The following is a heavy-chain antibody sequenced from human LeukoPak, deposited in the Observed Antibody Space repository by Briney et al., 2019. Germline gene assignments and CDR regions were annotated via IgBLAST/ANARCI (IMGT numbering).Heavy chain of an antibody. V-gene: IGHV3-48*02. J-gene: IGHJ4*02. Sequence: PGGSLRLSCAASGFSFSSYSMNWVRQAPGKGLEWVSYIRSSSSTIYYADSVKGRFTISRDNAKNSLYLQMNSLRDEDTAVYYCARAGSHSYGSGSGFYFDYWGQGTLVTVSS. D-gene: IGHD3-10*01. CDR2: IRSSSSTI. CDR3: ARAGSHSYGSGSGFYFDY. CDR1: GFSFSSYS.